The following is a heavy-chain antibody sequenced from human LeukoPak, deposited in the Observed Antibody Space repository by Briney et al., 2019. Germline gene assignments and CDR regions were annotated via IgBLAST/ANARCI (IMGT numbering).Heavy chain of an antibody. CDR3: AREYGGYSSSWYCDY. CDR2: ISSSGSTI. J-gene: IGHJ4*02. Sequence: GGSLRLSCAASGFTFSSYEMNWVRQAPGKGLEWVSYISSSGSTIYYADSVKGRFTISRDNAKNSLYLQMNSLRAEDTAVYYCAREYGGYSSSWYCDYWGQGTLVTASS. D-gene: IGHD6-13*01. V-gene: IGHV3-48*03. CDR1: GFTFSSYE.